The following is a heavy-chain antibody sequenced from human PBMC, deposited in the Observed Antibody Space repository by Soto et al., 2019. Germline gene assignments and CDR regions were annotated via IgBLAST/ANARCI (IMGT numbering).Heavy chain of an antibody. J-gene: IGHJ4*02. CDR3: TTAGTIQLWSRRYFDY. CDR1: GFTVSSNY. Sequence: PGGSLRLSCAASGFTVSSNYMSWVRQAPGKGLEWVSVIYSGGSTYYADSVKGRFTISRDNSKNTLYLQMNSLRAEDTAVYYCTTAGTIQLWSRRYFDYWGQGTLVTVSS. CDR2: IYSGGST. D-gene: IGHD5-18*01. V-gene: IGHV3-53*01.